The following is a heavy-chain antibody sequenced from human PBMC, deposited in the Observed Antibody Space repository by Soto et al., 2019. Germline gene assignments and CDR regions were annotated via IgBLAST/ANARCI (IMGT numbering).Heavy chain of an antibody. D-gene: IGHD4-17*01. CDR1: GFTFSNSG. Sequence: GGSLRLSCAASGFTFSNSGMNWGRQAPGKGLEWVSYISSSGYIFYADSVKGRFTISRDNAKDALYLQMNSLRAEDTAVYYCARDLVAVPTLGFQNWDKGALGTVSS. CDR3: ARDLVAVPTLGFQN. V-gene: IGHV3-21*01. J-gene: IGHJ1*01. CDR2: ISSSGYI.